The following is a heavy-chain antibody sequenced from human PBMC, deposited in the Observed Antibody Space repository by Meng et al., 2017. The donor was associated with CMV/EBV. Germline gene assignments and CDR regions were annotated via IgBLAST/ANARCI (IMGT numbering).Heavy chain of an antibody. J-gene: IGHJ4*02. CDR1: GYSISSGYY. CDR3: ARERGFVVVVPAANGPFDY. Sequence: GSLRLSCTVSGYSISSGYYWGWIRQPPGKGLEWIGSIYHSGSTYYNPSLKSRVTISVDTSKNQFSLKLSSVTAADTAAYYCARERGFVVVVPAANGPFDYWGQGTLVTVS. CDR2: IYHSGST. D-gene: IGHD2-2*01. V-gene: IGHV4-38-2*02.